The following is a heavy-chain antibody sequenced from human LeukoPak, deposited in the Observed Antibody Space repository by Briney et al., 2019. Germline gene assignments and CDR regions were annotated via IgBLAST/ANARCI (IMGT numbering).Heavy chain of an antibody. J-gene: IGHJ4*02. CDR2: INPNSGGT. CDR3: ASQRWELFFDY. V-gene: IGHV1-2*02. D-gene: IGHD1-26*01. Sequence: WMGWINPNSGGTNYAQKFQGRVTMTRDTSISTAYMELSRLRSDDTAVYYCASQRWELFFDYWGQGTLVTVSS.